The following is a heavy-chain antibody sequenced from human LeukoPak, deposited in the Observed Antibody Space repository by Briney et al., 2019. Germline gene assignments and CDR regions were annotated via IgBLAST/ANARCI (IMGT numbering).Heavy chain of an antibody. V-gene: IGHV3-11*01. Sequence: KPGGSLRLSCAASGFTFSDYYISWIRQAPGKGLEWVSYISSSGSTIYYADSVKGRFTISRDNAKDSLYLQMNSLRAEDTAVYYCASGDSRFAFDIWGQGTMVTVSS. CDR2: ISSSGSTI. J-gene: IGHJ3*02. CDR3: ASGDSRFAFDI. D-gene: IGHD3-22*01. CDR1: GFTFSDYY.